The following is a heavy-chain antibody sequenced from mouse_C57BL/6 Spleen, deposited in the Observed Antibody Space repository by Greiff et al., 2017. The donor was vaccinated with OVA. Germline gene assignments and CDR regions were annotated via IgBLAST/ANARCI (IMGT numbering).Heavy chain of an antibody. CDR1: GYSITSGYY. Sequence: EVHLVESGPGLVKPSQSLSLTCSVTGYSITSGYYWNWIRQFPGNKLEWMGYISYDGSNNYNPSLKNRISITRDTSKNQFFLKLNSVTTEDTATYYCARDYGSSSNVWGTGTTVTVSS. CDR2: ISYDGSN. J-gene: IGHJ1*03. CDR3: ARDYGSSSNV. D-gene: IGHD1-1*01. V-gene: IGHV3-6*01.